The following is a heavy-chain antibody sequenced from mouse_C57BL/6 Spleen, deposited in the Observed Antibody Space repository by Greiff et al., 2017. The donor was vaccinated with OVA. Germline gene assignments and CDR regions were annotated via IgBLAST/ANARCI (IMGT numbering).Heavy chain of an antibody. CDR3: ARAGDGYYGEYFDY. CDR1: GYTFTSYG. Sequence: VKLMESGAELARPGASVKLSCKASGYTFTSYGISWVKQRTGQGLEWIGEIYPRSGNTYYNEKFKGKATLTADKSSSTAYMELRSLTSEDSAVYFCARAGDGYYGEYFDYWGQGTTLTVSS. V-gene: IGHV1-81*01. CDR2: IYPRSGNT. J-gene: IGHJ2*01. D-gene: IGHD2-3*01.